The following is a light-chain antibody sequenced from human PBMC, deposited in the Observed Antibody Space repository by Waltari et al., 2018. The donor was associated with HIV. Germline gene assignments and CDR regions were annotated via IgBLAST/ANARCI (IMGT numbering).Light chain of an antibody. V-gene: IGLV1-47*01. CDR1: TSNIGSNY. Sequence: QSVLTQPPSVSGTPGQRVTISCSGSTSNIGSNYVYWYQQLPETAPKLLLLRDNQLPSGVPDRFSGSKSGTSASRAINGLRSEDEAVYYCAAWDDTLSGQGVFGGGTKLTVL. CDR2: RDN. CDR3: AAWDDTLSGQGV. J-gene: IGLJ2*01.